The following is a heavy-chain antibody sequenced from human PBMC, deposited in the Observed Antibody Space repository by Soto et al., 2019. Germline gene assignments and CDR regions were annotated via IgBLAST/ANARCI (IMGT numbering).Heavy chain of an antibody. D-gene: IGHD1-26*01. CDR1: GGTFSSYA. J-gene: IGHJ6*02. V-gene: IGHV1-69*01. CDR3: ARAQVGATDLDYYCYGMDV. CDR2: IIPIFGTA. Sequence: QVQLVQSGAEVKKPGSSVKVSCKASGGTFSSYAISWVRQAPGQGLEWMGGIIPIFGTANYAQKFQGRVTITADESTSTAYMELSSLRSEDTAVYYCARAQVGATDLDYYCYGMDVWGQGTTVTVSS.